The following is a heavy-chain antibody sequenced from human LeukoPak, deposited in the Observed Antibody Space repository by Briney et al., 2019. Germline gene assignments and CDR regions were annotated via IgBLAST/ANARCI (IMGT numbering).Heavy chain of an antibody. CDR2: IYYSGST. D-gene: IGHD3-3*01. CDR3: ARVTPYYDFWSGYLDY. V-gene: IGHV4-59*01. Sequence: SETLSLTCTVSGGSISSYYWSWIRQPPGKGLEWIGYIYYSGSTNYNPSVKSRVTISVDTSKNQFSLKLSSVTAADTAMYCCARVTPYYDFWSGYLDYWGQGTLVTVSS. CDR1: GGSISSYY. J-gene: IGHJ4*02.